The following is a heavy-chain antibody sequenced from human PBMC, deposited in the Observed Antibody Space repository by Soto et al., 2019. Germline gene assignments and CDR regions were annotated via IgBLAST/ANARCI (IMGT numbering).Heavy chain of an antibody. D-gene: IGHD6-19*01. CDR2: ISSGSSYI. CDR3: ARDPGSGWEYLQH. V-gene: IGHV3-21*02. J-gene: IGHJ1*01. CDR1: GFTFSNYG. Sequence: EVQLVESGGGLVKPGGSLRISCAASGFTFSNYGMNWVRQAPGKGLEWVSSISSGSSYIVYADSVKGRFTISRDNAENSLYLQMNSLTAEDSAVYYCARDPGSGWEYLQHWGQGTLVTVSS.